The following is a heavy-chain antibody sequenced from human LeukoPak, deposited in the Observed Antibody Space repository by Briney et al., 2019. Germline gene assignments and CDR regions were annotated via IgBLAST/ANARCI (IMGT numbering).Heavy chain of an antibody. CDR1: GFTFSSYG. Sequence: PGGSLRLSCAASGFTFSSYGMHWVRQAPGKGLEWVAVISYDGSNKYYADSVKGRFIISRDNSKNTLYLQMNSLRAEDTAVYYCAKDRLAAADDYYYYGMDVWGQGTTVTVSS. CDR3: AKDRLAAADDYYYYGMDV. J-gene: IGHJ6*02. V-gene: IGHV3-30*18. CDR2: ISYDGSNK. D-gene: IGHD6-13*01.